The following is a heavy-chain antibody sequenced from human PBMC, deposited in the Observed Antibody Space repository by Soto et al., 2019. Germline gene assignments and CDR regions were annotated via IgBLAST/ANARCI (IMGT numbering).Heavy chain of an antibody. V-gene: IGHV5-10-1*01. CDR3: ARPIAAAGTLDYGMDV. CDR2: IDPSDSYT. D-gene: IGHD6-13*01. CDR1: GYSFTSYW. Sequence: GESLKISCKCSGYSFTSYWISWVRQIPGKGLEWMGRIDPSDSYTNYSPSFQGHVTISADKSISTAYLQWSSLKASDTAMYYCARPIAAAGTLDYGMDVWGQGTTVTVSS. J-gene: IGHJ6*02.